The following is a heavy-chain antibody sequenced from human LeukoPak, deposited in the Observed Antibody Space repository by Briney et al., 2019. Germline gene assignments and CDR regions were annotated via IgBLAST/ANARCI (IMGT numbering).Heavy chain of an antibody. CDR2: IKEDESEK. Sequence: GGSLRLSCATSGFIFNIHGMHWVRQAPGKGLEWVANIKEDESEKYYLDSVKSRFTISRDNAKNSLYLQMNSLRAEDTAVYYCAREGAMVRAPDAFDIWGQGTMVTVSS. CDR3: AREGAMVRAPDAFDI. D-gene: IGHD3-10*01. V-gene: IGHV3-7*01. J-gene: IGHJ3*02. CDR1: GFIFNIHG.